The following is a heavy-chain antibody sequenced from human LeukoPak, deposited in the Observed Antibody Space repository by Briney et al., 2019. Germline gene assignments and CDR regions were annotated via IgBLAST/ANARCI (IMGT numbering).Heavy chain of an antibody. Sequence: AGGSLRLSCAASGFTFDDNAMHWVRQAPGKGLDWVALISGDGDSTYYADSVKGRFTISRDNSRNSLSLQMNSPRREDTALYYCAKDIGGGGSSWYYFDYWGQGSLVTVSS. CDR2: ISGDGDST. V-gene: IGHV3-43*02. CDR1: GFTFDDNA. D-gene: IGHD6-13*01. J-gene: IGHJ4*02. CDR3: AKDIGGGGSSWYYFDY.